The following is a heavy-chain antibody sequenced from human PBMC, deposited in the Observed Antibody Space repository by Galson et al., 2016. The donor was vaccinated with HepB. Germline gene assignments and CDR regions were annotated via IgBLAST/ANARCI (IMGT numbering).Heavy chain of an antibody. J-gene: IGHJ6*02. CDR3: ARHQGGATSWYTYYYCPMDV. Sequence: SETLSLTCTVSGDSFNNATYYWGWIRQPPGKGLEWIGSIQDGGNTFYNPSLKSRVTISLDASRRQISMELTSVTAADTAVYYCARHQGGATSWYTYYYCPMDVWGQGTTVTVSS. CDR2: IQDGGNT. CDR1: GDSFNNATYY. D-gene: IGHD2-2*02. V-gene: IGHV4-39*01.